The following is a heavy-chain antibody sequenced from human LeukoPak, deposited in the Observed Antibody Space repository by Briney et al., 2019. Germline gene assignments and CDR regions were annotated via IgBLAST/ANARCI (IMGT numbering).Heavy chain of an antibody. V-gene: IGHV4-59*08. CDR2: IYYRGST. CDR1: GGSISGYY. D-gene: IGHD1-26*01. J-gene: IGHJ4*02. CDR3: VRLRYNSGTHSVIDS. Sequence: SETLSLTCTVSGGSISGYYWSWIRQPPGKGLEWIGFIYYRGSTNYNPSLKSRVTISVDTSKNQFSLKLTSVTASDTALYYCVRLRYNSGTHSVIDSWGQGTLVTVSS.